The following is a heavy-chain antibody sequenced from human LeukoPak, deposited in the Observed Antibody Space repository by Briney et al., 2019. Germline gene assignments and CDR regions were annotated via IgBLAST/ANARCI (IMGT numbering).Heavy chain of an antibody. Sequence: SETLSLTCTVSGYSISSGYCWGWIRQPPGKGLEWIGSIYHSGSTYYNPSLKSRVTISVDTSKNQFSLKLGSVTAADTAVYYCARVFEGIWSGYYSGNYYYYYMDVWGKGTTVTVSS. CDR3: ARVFEGIWSGYYSGNYYYYYMDV. J-gene: IGHJ6*03. D-gene: IGHD3-3*01. CDR1: GYSISSGYC. CDR2: IYHSGST. V-gene: IGHV4-38-2*02.